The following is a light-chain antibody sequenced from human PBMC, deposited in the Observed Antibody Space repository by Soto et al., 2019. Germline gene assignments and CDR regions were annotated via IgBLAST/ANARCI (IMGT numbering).Light chain of an antibody. J-gene: IGKJ4*01. CDR1: EGISND. Sequence: DIQMTQSPSSLSASVGDRVTITCRVSEGISNDLGWYQPKPGKAPKRLIYAASSLQSGVPSRFIGSGSGTEFTLTISSLQPEDFATYYYLQHNSYPLTFDVGTKVVIK. V-gene: IGKV1-17*01. CDR2: AAS. CDR3: LQHNSYPLT.